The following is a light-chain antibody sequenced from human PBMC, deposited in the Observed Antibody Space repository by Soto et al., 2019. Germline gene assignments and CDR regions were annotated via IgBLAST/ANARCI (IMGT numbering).Light chain of an antibody. CDR2: DAS. V-gene: IGKV1-5*01. J-gene: IGKJ1*01. Sequence: DFQMTQSPATLSSSGGDRVTITCRASQNIRSRLAWFQQKPGKAPKLLIYDASSLESGVPSRFSGSWSGTEFTLTIRSLQADDVATYYCQQYDSYSLWTFGQGTKVDIK. CDR1: QNIRSR. CDR3: QQYDSYSLWT.